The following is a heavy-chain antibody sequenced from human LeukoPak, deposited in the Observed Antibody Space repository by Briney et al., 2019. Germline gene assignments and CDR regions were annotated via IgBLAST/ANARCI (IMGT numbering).Heavy chain of an antibody. D-gene: IGHD3-10*01. CDR3: ARDYFGSGSFEK. V-gene: IGHV3-21*01. J-gene: IGHJ4*02. CDR1: GFSFSSYS. CDR2: SRSGGHNN. Sequence: PGGSLRLSCAVYGFSFSSYSMSWVRQAAEKVLGWGSSSRSGGHNNYYAAFAKDRFTSSRNNAKNSPYQQLTILTAEAPAVYYCARDYFGSGSFEKWGQGTLVTVSS.